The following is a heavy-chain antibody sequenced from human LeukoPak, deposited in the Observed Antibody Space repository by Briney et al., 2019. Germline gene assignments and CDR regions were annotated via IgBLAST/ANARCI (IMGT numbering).Heavy chain of an antibody. Sequence: GGSLRLSCAASGFTVSSNYMSWVRQAPGKGLEWVSVIYSGGSTYYADSVKGRFTISRDNSKNTLYLQMNSLRGEDTAVYYCARHTSGWYPYSFDYWGQGILVTVSS. V-gene: IGHV3-66*04. J-gene: IGHJ4*02. CDR3: ARHTSGWYPYSFDY. D-gene: IGHD6-19*01. CDR1: GFTVSSNY. CDR2: IYSGGST.